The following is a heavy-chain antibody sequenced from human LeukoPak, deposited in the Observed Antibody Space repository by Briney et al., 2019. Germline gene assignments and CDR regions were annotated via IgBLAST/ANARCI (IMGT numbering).Heavy chain of an antibody. D-gene: IGHD6-13*01. CDR2: IIPIFGTA. V-gene: IGHV1-69*13. CDR1: GGTFSSYA. J-gene: IGHJ1*01. CDR3: ASPEAAAAHGGPAEYFQH. Sequence: SVKVSCKASGGTFSSYAISWVRQAPGQGLEWMGGIIPIFGTANYAQKFQGRVTITADESTSTAYMELSSLRSEDTAVYYCASPEAAAAHGGPAEYFQHWGQGTLVTVSS.